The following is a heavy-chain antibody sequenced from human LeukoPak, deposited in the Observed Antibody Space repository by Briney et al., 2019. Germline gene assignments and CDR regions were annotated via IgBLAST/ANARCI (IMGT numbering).Heavy chain of an antibody. CDR1: GFTFDNYA. Sequence: SLKISCAASGFTFDNYAMHWVRQAPGKGLEWLSIISWNSGYIGYADSVKGRFTISRDNAKKSPDLQMSSLRAEDTAFYYCAKVRGTYSSGYFFDYWGQGTLVTVSS. CDR3: AKVRGTYSSGYFFDY. J-gene: IGHJ4*01. D-gene: IGHD6-19*01. CDR2: ISWNSGYI. V-gene: IGHV3-9*01.